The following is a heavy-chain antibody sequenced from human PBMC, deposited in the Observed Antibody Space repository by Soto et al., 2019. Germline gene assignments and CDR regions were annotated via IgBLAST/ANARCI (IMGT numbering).Heavy chain of an antibody. V-gene: IGHV4-34*09. Sequence: PSETLSLTCAVYGGSFSGYYWSWIRQPPGKGLEWIGYINHSGSTNYNPSLKSRVTISVDTSKNQFSLKLSSVTAADTAVYYCARLLGYCSGGSCYSFDYWGQGTLVTVSS. CDR3: ARLLGYCSGGSCYSFDY. CDR1: GGSFSGYY. J-gene: IGHJ4*02. D-gene: IGHD2-15*01. CDR2: INHSGST.